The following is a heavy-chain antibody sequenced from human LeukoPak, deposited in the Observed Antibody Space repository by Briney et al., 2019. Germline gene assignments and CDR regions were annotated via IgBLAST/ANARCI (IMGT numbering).Heavy chain of an antibody. D-gene: IGHD2-21*01. CDR1: RVTSRTYA. V-gene: IGHV3-23*01. Sequence: GGSPRLSSAPPRVTSRTYALSSGRHTPRKRLESGSGISDSGEGTYYAESVKGRFTISRDSSKNTVFLQMNRLRADDTAKYYCAKDRAPGSEHTPSDFGGQGTVVTVSS. J-gene: IGHJ4*02. CDR2: ISDSGEGT. CDR3: AKDRAPGSEHTPSDF.